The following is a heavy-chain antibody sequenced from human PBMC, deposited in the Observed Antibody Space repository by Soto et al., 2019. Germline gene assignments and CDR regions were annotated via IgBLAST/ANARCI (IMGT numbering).Heavy chain of an antibody. J-gene: IGHJ4*02. CDR3: TSYLDTAMEEYYFDY. CDR1: GFTFGDYA. CDR2: IRSKAYGGTT. V-gene: IGHV3-49*04. Sequence: GGSLRLSCTASGFTFGDYAMSWVRQAPGKGLEWVGFIRSKAYGGTTEYAASVKGRFTVSRDDSKSIAYLQMNSLKTEDTPVYYCTSYLDTAMEEYYFDYWGQGTLVTVSS. D-gene: IGHD5-18*01.